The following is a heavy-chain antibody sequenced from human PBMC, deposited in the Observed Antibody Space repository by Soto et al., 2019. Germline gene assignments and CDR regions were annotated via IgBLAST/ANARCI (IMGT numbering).Heavy chain of an antibody. V-gene: IGHV4-59*06. CDR3: ARSYGSGNYYGVPSDWFDP. J-gene: IGHJ5*02. CDR2: IYHSGST. D-gene: IGHD3-10*01. CDR1: GGSISTYY. Sequence: SETLSLTCTVSGGSISTYYWHWIRQHPGKGLEWIGYIYHSGSTYYNPSLESRVNISLDTSKNHFSLKLSSVTAADTAVYYCARSYGSGNYYGVPSDWFDPWGQGTLVTVSS.